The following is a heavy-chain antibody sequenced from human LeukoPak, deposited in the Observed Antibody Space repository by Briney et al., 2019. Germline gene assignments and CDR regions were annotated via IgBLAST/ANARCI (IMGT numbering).Heavy chain of an antibody. CDR3: ARDGGNVRPFDY. V-gene: IGHV1-8*01. D-gene: IGHD4-23*01. CDR2: MNPNSGNT. J-gene: IGHJ4*02. Sequence: GASVKVSCKASGYTFTSYEINWVRQGTGQGLEWMGWMNPNSGNTGYAQKFQGRVTMTRNSSISTAYMELSSLRSEDTAMYYCARDGGNVRPFDYWGQGTLVTVSS. CDR1: GYTFTSYE.